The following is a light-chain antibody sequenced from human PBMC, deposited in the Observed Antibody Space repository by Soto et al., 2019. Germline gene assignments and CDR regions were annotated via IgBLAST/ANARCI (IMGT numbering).Light chain of an antibody. J-gene: IGKJ4*01. CDR1: QSVSSSY. Sequence: EXVLTQFPGTLSLSPGERATLSCRASQSVSSSYFAWYQQKPGQAPRLLIYGASTRATGIPDRFSGSGSGTDFTLTISRLEPEDFAVYYCQQYGSSRLTFGGGTKVDIK. V-gene: IGKV3-20*01. CDR2: GAS. CDR3: QQYGSSRLT.